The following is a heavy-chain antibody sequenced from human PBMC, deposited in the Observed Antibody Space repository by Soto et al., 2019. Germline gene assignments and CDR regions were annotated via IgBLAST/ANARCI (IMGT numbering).Heavy chain of an antibody. CDR2: ISPYNGTA. Sequence: ASVKVSCKASGYTFTSYGISWVRQAPGQGLEWMGRISPYNGTATYAQKFQGRVTITADESATTVYMELNSLRSEDTAVYYCARPDFGDYWYFDLWGRGTLVTVSS. D-gene: IGHD4-17*01. CDR3: ARPDFGDYWYFDL. V-gene: IGHV1-18*01. CDR1: GYTFTSYG. J-gene: IGHJ2*01.